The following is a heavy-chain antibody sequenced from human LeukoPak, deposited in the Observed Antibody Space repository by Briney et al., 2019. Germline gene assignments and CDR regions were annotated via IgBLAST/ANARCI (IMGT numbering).Heavy chain of an antibody. J-gene: IGHJ4*02. CDR1: GFTFSGSA. CDR2: IYRGDNT. CDR3: ARHYYDSSAYYSYLGY. V-gene: IGHV3-66*04. D-gene: IGHD3-22*01. Sequence: GGSLKLSCAASGFTFSGSAMHWVRQAPGKGLEWVSVIYRGDNTYYADSVKGRFTISRDTSKNTLYLQMNSLRAEDTAVYYCARHYYDSSAYYSYLGYWGQGTLVTVSS.